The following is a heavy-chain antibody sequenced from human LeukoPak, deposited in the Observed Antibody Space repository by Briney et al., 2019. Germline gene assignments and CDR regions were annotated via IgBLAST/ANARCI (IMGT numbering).Heavy chain of an antibody. Sequence: GGSLRLSCAASGFTFSSYAMDWVRQAPGKGLEWVAVISYDGSNKYYADSVKGRFTISRDNSKNTLYLQMNSLRAEDTAVYYCARDVGVYGDYVSYWGQGTLVTVSS. J-gene: IGHJ4*02. CDR1: GFTFSSYA. V-gene: IGHV3-30-3*01. CDR3: ARDVGVYGDYVSY. D-gene: IGHD4-17*01. CDR2: ISYDGSNK.